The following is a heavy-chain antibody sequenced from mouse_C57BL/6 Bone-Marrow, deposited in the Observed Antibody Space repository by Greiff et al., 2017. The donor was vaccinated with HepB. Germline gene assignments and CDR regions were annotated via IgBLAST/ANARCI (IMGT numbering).Heavy chain of an antibody. CDR1: GYTFTDYY. V-gene: IGHV1-75*01. J-gene: IGHJ4*01. D-gene: IGHD2-3*01. CDR3: ARSGLYDGYDKAVNWDYAMDY. Sequence: QVQLQQSGPELVKPGASVKISCKASGYTFTDYYINWVKQRPGQGLEWIGWIFPGSGSTYYNEKFKGKATLTVDKSSSTAYMLLSSLTSEDSAVYFCARSGLYDGYDKAVNWDYAMDYWGQGTSVTVSS. CDR2: IFPGSGST.